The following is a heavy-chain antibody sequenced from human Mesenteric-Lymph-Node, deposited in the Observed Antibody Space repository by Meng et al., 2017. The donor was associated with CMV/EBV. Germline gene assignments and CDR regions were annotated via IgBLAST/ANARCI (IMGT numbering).Heavy chain of an antibody. J-gene: IGHJ4*02. Sequence: ASVKVSCKASDYIFTDYNITWVRQTPGQGFEWMGWISPYDADTNYAQKFQSRVTMTRDTSINTAYMELSRLRSDDTAVYYCARGYCSSTSCPFDYWGQGTLVTVSS. CDR1: DYIFTDYN. CDR3: ARGYCSSTSCPFDY. D-gene: IGHD2-2*01. CDR2: ISPYDADT. V-gene: IGHV1-2*02.